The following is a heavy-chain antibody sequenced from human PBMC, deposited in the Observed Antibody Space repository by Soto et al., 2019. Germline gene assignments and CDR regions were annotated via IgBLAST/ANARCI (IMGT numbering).Heavy chain of an antibody. Sequence: QVQLVPSGAEVKKPGSSVKVSCKASGGTFNNYAISWVRQAPGQGLEWMGGIIPIFATSNYAQKFQGRVTITADKSTTTAYMELSSLRSEDTAVYYCARGPITVTGTGLVDYWGQGTLVTVSS. J-gene: IGHJ4*02. CDR1: GGTFNNYA. CDR3: ARGPITVTGTGLVDY. CDR2: IIPIFATS. V-gene: IGHV1-69*14. D-gene: IGHD6-19*01.